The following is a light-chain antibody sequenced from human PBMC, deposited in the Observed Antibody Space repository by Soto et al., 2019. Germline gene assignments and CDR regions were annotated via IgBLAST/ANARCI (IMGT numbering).Light chain of an antibody. CDR3: QAWASSTGV. J-gene: IGLJ1*01. CDR2: QDT. Sequence: SSELTQPPSVSVSPGQTASITCSGDKLGDKYACWYQQKPGQSPVLVIYQDTKRPSGIPERFSGSNSGNTATLTISGTQTMDEADYYCQAWASSTGVFGTGTKVTVL. V-gene: IGLV3-1*01. CDR1: KLGDKY.